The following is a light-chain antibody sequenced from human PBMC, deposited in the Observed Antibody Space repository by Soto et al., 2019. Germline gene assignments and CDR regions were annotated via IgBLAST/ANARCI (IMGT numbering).Light chain of an antibody. CDR1: QSVSSSY. J-gene: IGKJ1*01. CDR3: QQFGSSSWT. V-gene: IGKV3-20*01. CDR2: GAS. Sequence: ESVLTQSPGTLSLSPGEKATLSCRASQSVSSSYLAWYQQKPGKAPRLLIYGASSRATGIPDRFSGSGSGKDFTLIVIRLVPDDFAVYYCQQFGSSSWTFGQGTKVDIK.